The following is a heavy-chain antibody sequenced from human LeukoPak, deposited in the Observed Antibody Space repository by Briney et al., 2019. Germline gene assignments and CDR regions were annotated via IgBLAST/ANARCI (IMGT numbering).Heavy chain of an antibody. CDR3: ARDRLTNDAFDI. Sequence: PGGSLRLSCGASGFTFSSYWMHWVRQAPGKGLVWVSRINSDGSGTSDADFVKGRFTISRDNSKNTLYLQMNSLRAEDTAMYYCARDRLTNDAFDIWGQGTMVTVSS. D-gene: IGHD2-8*01. CDR2: INSDGSGT. V-gene: IGHV3-74*01. CDR1: GFTFSSYW. J-gene: IGHJ3*02.